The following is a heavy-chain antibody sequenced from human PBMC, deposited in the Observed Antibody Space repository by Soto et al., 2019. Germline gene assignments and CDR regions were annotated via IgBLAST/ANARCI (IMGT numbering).Heavy chain of an antibody. CDR2: TRNKANSYTT. J-gene: IGHJ4*02. CDR3: ARVASDYINSVDH. D-gene: IGHD4-4*01. CDR1: GFTFSDHY. V-gene: IGHV3-72*01. Sequence: PGGSLRLSCAASGFTFSDHYMDWVRQAPGKGLEWVGRTRNKANSYTTEYAASVKGRFTISRDDSKNSLYLQMNSLKTEDTAVYYFARVASDYINSVDHWGQGILVTVFS.